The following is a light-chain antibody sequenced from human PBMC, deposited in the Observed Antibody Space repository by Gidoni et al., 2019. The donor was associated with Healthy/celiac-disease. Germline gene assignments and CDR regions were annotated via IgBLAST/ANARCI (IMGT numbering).Light chain of an antibody. V-gene: IGLV2-14*01. CDR1: SSDVGGYNY. J-gene: IGLJ2*01. Sequence: QSALTQPASVSGSPGQSITISCTGTSSDVGGYNYVSWYQQHPGKAPKLMIYDVSNRPSGVSNRFSGSKSGNTASLTISGLQAEDEADYYCSSYTSSSTLEVFGGGTKLXVX. CDR2: DVS. CDR3: SSYTSSSTLEV.